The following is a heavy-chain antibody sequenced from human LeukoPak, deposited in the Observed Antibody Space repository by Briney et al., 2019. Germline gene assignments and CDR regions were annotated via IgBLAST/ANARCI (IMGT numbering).Heavy chain of an antibody. CDR3: ARRGYSGYDYFIEN. J-gene: IGHJ4*02. CDR2: IYYSGST. D-gene: IGHD5-12*01. CDR1: GGSISSYY. V-gene: IGHV4-59*01. Sequence: PSETLSLTCTVSGGSISSYYWSWIRQPPGKGLEWIGYIYYSGSTNYNPSLKSRVTISVDTSKNQFSLKLSSATAADTAVYYCARRGYSGYDYFIENWGQGTLVTVSS.